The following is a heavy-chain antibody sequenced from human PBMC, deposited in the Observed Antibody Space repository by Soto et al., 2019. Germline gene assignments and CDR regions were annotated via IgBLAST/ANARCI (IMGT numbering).Heavy chain of an antibody. J-gene: IGHJ5*02. CDR3: AREASIYGDYAFDP. D-gene: IGHD4-17*01. Sequence: EVQLVESGGGLVQPGGSLRLSCAASGFTFSSYDMHWVRQATGKGLEWVSAIGTAGDTYYPGSVKGRFTISRENAKNSLDLQMNSLRAGDTAVYYCAREASIYGDYAFDPWGQGTLVTVSS. CDR1: GFTFSSYD. V-gene: IGHV3-13*01. CDR2: IGTAGDT.